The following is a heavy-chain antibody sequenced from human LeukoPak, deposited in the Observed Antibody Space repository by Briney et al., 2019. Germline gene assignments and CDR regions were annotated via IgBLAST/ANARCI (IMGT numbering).Heavy chain of an antibody. J-gene: IGHJ4*02. CDR1: GFTFSSYA. D-gene: IGHD2-15*01. Sequence: TGGSLRLSCAASGFTFSSYAMSWVRQAPGKGLEWVSAISGSGGSTYYADSVKGRFTISRDNSKNTLYLQMNSLRAEDTAVYYWAKPRSRGGSCFSTWGQETLVTVSS. CDR3: AKPRSRGGSCFST. V-gene: IGHV3-23*01. CDR2: ISGSGGST.